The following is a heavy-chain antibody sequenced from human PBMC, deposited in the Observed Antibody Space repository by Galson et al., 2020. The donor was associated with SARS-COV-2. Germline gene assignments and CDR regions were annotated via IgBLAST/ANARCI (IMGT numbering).Heavy chain of an antibody. Sequence: SGPTLVKPTQTLTLTCTFSGFSLRTSGVGVGWIRQPPGKALEWLALIYWDDDQRYSPSLKSRLTITKDTSKNQVVLTMTNMDPVDTATYYCAHRTSSGWYGDWFDPWGQGTLVTVSS. CDR3: AHRTSSGWYGDWFDP. CDR2: IYWDDDQ. V-gene: IGHV2-5*02. J-gene: IGHJ5*02. CDR1: GFSLRTSGVG. D-gene: IGHD6-19*01.